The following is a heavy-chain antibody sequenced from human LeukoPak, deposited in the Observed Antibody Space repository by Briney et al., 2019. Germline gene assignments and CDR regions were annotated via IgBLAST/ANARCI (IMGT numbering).Heavy chain of an antibody. CDR3: ARVIAARYYYYYYYMDV. CDR2: IKQDGSEK. D-gene: IGHD6-6*01. V-gene: IGHV3-7*01. J-gene: IGHJ6*03. CDR1: GFTFSTYG. Sequence: GGSLRLSCAASGFTFSTYGMHWVRQAPGKGLEWVANIKQDGSEKYYVDSVKGRFTISRDNAKNSLYLQMNSLRAEDTAVYYCARVIAARYYYYYYYMDVWGKGTTVTVSS.